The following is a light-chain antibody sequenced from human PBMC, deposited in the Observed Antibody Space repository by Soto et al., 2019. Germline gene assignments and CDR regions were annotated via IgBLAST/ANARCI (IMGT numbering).Light chain of an antibody. J-gene: IGLJ1*01. CDR1: SSSIGGNS. CDR2: DDN. V-gene: IGLV1-51*01. CDR3: GSWDSSLSAYV. Sequence: QSVLRQPPSLSAAPGQKVTISFSGSSSSIGGNSVSWYQQLPGTAPKLLIYDDNKRPSGIPDRFSGSKSGTSATLGITGFQTGDEADYYCGSWDSSLSAYVFGTGTKVTVL.